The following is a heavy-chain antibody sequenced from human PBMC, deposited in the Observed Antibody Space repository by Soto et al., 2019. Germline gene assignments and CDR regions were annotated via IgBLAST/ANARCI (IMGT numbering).Heavy chain of an antibody. CDR3: ARGQVAGNFYYYGMDV. CDR1: GDTFMNYA. J-gene: IGHJ6*02. D-gene: IGHD6-19*01. V-gene: IGHV1-69*01. CDR2: IIPLFGSP. Sequence: QVQLVQSGAEVAKPGSSVKVSCKASGDTFMNYAMSWVRQGPRQGLEWMGGIIPLFGSPKYAQKFQDRVKITADESTSIVYMEVSSLRADDTGVYYCARGQVAGNFYYYGMDVWGQGTTVTVS.